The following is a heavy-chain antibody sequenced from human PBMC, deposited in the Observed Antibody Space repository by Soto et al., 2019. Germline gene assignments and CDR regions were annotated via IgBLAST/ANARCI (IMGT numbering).Heavy chain of an antibody. CDR1: GYTFRKYD. Sequence: GASVKVSCQASGYTFRKYDINCVRQATGQGLEWMGWVSPRSGNTGYAQKFQGRVSMTGSTSTNAVYMELSSLSSEDTAVYYCARGITQGYDYWGQGTLVTVS. CDR3: ARGITQGYDY. CDR2: VSPRSGNT. V-gene: IGHV1-8*01. D-gene: IGHD5-12*01. J-gene: IGHJ4*02.